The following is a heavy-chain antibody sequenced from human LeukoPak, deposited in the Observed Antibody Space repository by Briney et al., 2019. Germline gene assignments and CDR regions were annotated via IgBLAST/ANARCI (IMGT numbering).Heavy chain of an antibody. CDR3: ARLGSLYPQYSSGAIDY. J-gene: IGHJ4*02. V-gene: IGHV4-38-2*02. CDR1: GYSISSGYY. CDR2: IYHSGST. D-gene: IGHD6-19*01. Sequence: SETLSLTCTVSGYSISSGYYWGWIRQPPGKGLEWIGSIYHSGSTYYNPSLKSRVTISVDTSKNQLSLKLSSVTAADTAVYYCARLGSLYPQYSSGAIDYWGQGTLVTVSS.